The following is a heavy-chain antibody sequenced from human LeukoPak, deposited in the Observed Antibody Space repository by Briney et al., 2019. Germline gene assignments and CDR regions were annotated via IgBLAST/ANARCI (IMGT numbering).Heavy chain of an antibody. CDR1: GFTFSNYA. V-gene: IGHV3-23*01. Sequence: PGGSLRLSCAASGFTFSNYAMSWVRQAPGKGLEWVSSISGGGGSTYYGDSVEGRFTISRDNSENMLYLHMTSLRAEDTAVYYCAKRHYDSGGYYYGPYFDYWGQGTLVTVSS. J-gene: IGHJ4*02. D-gene: IGHD3-22*01. CDR2: ISGGGGST. CDR3: AKRHYDSGGYYYGPYFDY.